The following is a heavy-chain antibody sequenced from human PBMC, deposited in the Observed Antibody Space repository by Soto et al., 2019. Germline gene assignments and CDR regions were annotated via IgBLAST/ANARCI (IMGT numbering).Heavy chain of an antibody. J-gene: IGHJ6*03. D-gene: IGHD3-3*01. CDR1: GGTFSSYT. CDR3: ASLLRFLEWSAMDV. V-gene: IGHV1-69*02. CDR2: IIPILGIA. Sequence: KVSCKASGGTFSSYTISWVLQAPGQGLEWMGRIIPILGIANYAQKFQGRVTITADKSTSTAYMELSSLRSEDTAVYYCASLLRFLEWSAMDVWGKGTTVTVSS.